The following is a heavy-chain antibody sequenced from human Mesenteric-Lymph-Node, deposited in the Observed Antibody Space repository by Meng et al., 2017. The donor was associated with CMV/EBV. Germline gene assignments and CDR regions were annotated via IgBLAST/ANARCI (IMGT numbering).Heavy chain of an antibody. Sequence: GSLRLSCTVSGVSISSYYWSWIRQPPGKGLECIAYMYNSGSSNYNPSLESRVTISVDRSKNQFSLKLSPVSAADTAVYYCARVGITPRPVQYHFYGMDVWGQGTTVTVSS. CDR2: MYNSGSS. CDR3: ARVGITPRPVQYHFYGMDV. V-gene: IGHV4-59*01. CDR1: GVSISSYY. J-gene: IGHJ6*02. D-gene: IGHD3-10*01.